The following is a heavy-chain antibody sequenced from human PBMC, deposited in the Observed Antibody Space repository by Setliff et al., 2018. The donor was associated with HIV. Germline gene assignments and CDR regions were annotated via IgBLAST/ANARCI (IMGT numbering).Heavy chain of an antibody. J-gene: IGHJ5*02. CDR2: INIRNGNT. Sequence: ASVKVSCKASGYSFTSSGVSWVRQAPGQGLEWMGWINIRNGNTNYAQKFQGRVTMTTDTSTSTAYMGLRSLRSDDTALYYCAREINTLQGEWFDPRGQGTLVTVSS. CDR1: GYSFTSSG. CDR3: AREINTLQGEWFDP. D-gene: IGHD3-16*01. V-gene: IGHV1-18*01.